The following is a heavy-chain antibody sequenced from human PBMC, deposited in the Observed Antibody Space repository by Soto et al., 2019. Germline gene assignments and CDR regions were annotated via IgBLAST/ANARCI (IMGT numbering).Heavy chain of an antibody. V-gene: IGHV3-23*01. CDR1: GFTFSSYA. J-gene: IGHJ5*02. CDR2: ISGSGGST. CDR3: AKAISYRGGVVDWFDP. D-gene: IGHD2-21*01. Sequence: PGGSLRLSCAASGFTFSSYAMSWVRQAPGKGLEWVSAISGSGGSTYYADSVKGRFTISRDNSKNTLYLQMNSLRAEDTAVYYCAKAISYRGGVVDWFDPWGQGTLVTV.